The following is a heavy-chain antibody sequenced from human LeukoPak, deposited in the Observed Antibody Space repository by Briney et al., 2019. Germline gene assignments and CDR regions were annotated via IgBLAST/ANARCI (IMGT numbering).Heavy chain of an antibody. V-gene: IGHV4-59*12. J-gene: IGHJ4*02. Sequence: SETLSLTCTVSGDSIGYYHWSWIRQPPGKGLEWIGYIYYTGSTDYNPSLKSRVTISVDTSKNQFSLKLSSVTAADTAVYYCARTSSALPDYWGQGTLVTVSS. CDR3: ARTSSALPDY. CDR1: GDSIGYYH. CDR2: IYYTGST. D-gene: IGHD6-6*01.